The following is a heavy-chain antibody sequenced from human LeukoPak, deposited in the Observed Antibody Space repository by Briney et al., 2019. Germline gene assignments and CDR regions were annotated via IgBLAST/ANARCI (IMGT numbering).Heavy chain of an antibody. V-gene: IGHV4-4*09. CDR3: ATDYGGNSGSDAFDI. Sequence: NPSETLSLTCTVSGGSISSYYWSWIRQPPGKGLEWIGYIYTSGSTNYNPSLKSRVTISVDTSKNQSSLKLSSVTAADTAVYYCATDYGGNSGSDAFDIWGQGTMVTVSS. CDR2: IYTSGST. J-gene: IGHJ3*02. CDR1: GGSISSYY. D-gene: IGHD4-23*01.